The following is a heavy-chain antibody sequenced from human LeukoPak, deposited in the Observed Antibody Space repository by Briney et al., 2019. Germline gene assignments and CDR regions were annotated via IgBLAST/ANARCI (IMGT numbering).Heavy chain of an antibody. J-gene: IGHJ4*02. V-gene: IGHV3-21*01. CDR2: ISISSNYI. D-gene: IGHD3-10*01. Sequence: PGGSLRLSCAASGFTFSRYSMNWVRQAPGKGLEWVSSISISSNYIYYPDSLKGRFTISRDNAKNSLYLQMNSLRAEDTAVYYCANLYGSGSHWGQGTLVTVSS. CDR1: GFTFSRYS. CDR3: ANLYGSGSH.